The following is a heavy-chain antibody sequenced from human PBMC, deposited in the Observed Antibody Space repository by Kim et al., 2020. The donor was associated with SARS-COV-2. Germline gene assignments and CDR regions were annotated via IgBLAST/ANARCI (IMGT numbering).Heavy chain of an antibody. J-gene: IGHJ5*02. V-gene: IGHV3-30*02. CDR2: IWNDGSYK. CDR1: GFTFSSHA. Sequence: GGSLRLSCTASGFTFSSHAMHWVRQAPGKGLEWVVLIWNDGSYKNYAESVKGRFTISRDNSNNRLYLEMSSLRAEDTAVYHCAKDIRFDSSGYFDLWGQGTQVTVSP. CDR3: AKDIRFDSSGYFDL. D-gene: IGHD3-22*01.